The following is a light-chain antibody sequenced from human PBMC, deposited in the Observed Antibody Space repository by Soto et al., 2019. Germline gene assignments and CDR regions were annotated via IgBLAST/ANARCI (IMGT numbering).Light chain of an antibody. V-gene: IGLV2-14*01. CDR1: SSDFGGYTY. Sequence: QSALTQPASVSGSPGQSITISCTGTSSDFGGYTYVSWYQQHPGKAPKLLIYEVSNRPSGVSDRFSGSKSGNTASLTISGLQAEDEADYHCSSYTTTRGVIFGGGTKLTVL. CDR3: SSYTTTRGVI. J-gene: IGLJ2*01. CDR2: EVS.